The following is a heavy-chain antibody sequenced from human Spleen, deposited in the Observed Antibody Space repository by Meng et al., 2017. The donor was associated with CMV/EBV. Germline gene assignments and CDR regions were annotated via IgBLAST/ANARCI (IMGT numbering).Heavy chain of an antibody. CDR1: GFTFSNAW. V-gene: IGHV3-15*01. Sequence: GGSLRLSCAASGFTFSNAWMSWVRQAPGKGLEWVGRIKSKTDGGTTDYAAPVKGRFTISRDDSKNTLYLQMNSLKTEDTAVYYCTTEGGDYVWGSYRYMGAPLDYWGQGTLVTVSS. CDR3: TTEGGDYVWGSYRYMGAPLDY. D-gene: IGHD3-16*02. J-gene: IGHJ4*02. CDR2: IKSKTDGGTT.